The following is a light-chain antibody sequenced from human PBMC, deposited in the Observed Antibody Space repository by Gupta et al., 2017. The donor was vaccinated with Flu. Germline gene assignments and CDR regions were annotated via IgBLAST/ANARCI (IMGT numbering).Light chain of an antibody. CDR2: GVS. Sequence: PGTLSLSPGERATLSCMSSQTFSSFSARYQQKPGQAPRLLIYGVSSRATGVPDRFSGCGSATEFTLTISRVEPEDSAVYYFQEDGIARVAFGGGTKVEMK. CDR3: QEDGIARVA. J-gene: IGKJ4*01. CDR1: QTFSSF. V-gene: IGKV3-20*01.